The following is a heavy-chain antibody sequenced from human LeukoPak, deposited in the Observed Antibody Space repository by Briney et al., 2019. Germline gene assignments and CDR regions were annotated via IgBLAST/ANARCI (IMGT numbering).Heavy chain of an antibody. CDR2: IKSKVDGGTT. D-gene: IGHD3-9*01. V-gene: IGHV3-15*01. CDR3: TTNNRDYDILTGYLQPDY. J-gene: IGHJ4*02. Sequence: GGSLRLSCAAFGFSFSNAWMSWVRQAPGKGLEWVGRIKSKVDGGTTDYAAPVKGRFTISRDDSESTLYVQMNSLKIEDTAVYYCTTNNRDYDILTGYLQPDYWGQGTLVTVSS. CDR1: GFSFSNAW.